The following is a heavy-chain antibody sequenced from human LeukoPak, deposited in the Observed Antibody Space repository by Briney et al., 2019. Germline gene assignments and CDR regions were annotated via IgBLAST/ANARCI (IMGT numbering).Heavy chain of an antibody. V-gene: IGHV1-46*01. Sequence: ASVKVSCKASGYTFTSYYMHWVRQAPGQGLEWMGLINPTGDSTGYAQKFQGRVTMTRDMSTSTDYLELSSLRSEDTAIYYCARGFASEGPWGQGTLVTVSS. CDR1: GYTFTSYY. CDR3: ARGFASEGP. J-gene: IGHJ5*02. CDR2: INPTGDST. D-gene: IGHD3-10*01.